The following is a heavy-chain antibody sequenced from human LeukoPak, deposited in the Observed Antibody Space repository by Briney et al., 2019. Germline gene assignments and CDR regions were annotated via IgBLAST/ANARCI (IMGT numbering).Heavy chain of an antibody. V-gene: IGHV4-34*01. Sequence: PSETLSLTCAVYGGSLSGYYWSWIRQPPGKGLEWIGEINHSGSTNYNPSLKSRVTISVDTSKNQFSLKLSSVTAADTAVYYCARHSLVGDYGDYESMAFDIWRQGTMVTVFS. CDR3: ARHSLVGDYGDYESMAFDI. CDR1: GGSLSGYY. CDR2: INHSGST. J-gene: IGHJ3*02. D-gene: IGHD4-17*01.